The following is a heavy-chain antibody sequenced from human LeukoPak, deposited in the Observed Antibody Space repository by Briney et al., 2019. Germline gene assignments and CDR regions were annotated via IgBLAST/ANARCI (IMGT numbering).Heavy chain of an antibody. J-gene: IGHJ4*02. Sequence: GGSLRLSCAVSGFIFRNYAMSWVRQAPGKGLEWVSAITGSGDTTYYADSVKGRFTVSRDNSKNTLYVEMNTLRAEDTAVYYCAKWGDYDILTGYYVSDFWGQGTLVTVSS. CDR3: AKWGDYDILTGYYVSDF. CDR1: GFIFRNYA. V-gene: IGHV3-23*01. D-gene: IGHD3-9*01. CDR2: ITGSGDTT.